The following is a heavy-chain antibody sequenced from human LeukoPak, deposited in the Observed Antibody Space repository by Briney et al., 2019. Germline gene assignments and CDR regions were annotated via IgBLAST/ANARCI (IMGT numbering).Heavy chain of an antibody. V-gene: IGHV4-38-2*02. CDR2: IYHSGST. J-gene: IGHJ5*02. CDR1: GYSISSGYY. D-gene: IGHD6-6*01. CDR3: ARVPHSSSSEWFDP. Sequence: SEALSLTCTVSGYSISSGYYWGWIRQPPGKGLEWIGSIYHSGSTYYNPSLKSRVTISVDTSKNQFSLKLSSVTAADTAVYYCARVPHSSSSEWFDPWGQGTLVTVSS.